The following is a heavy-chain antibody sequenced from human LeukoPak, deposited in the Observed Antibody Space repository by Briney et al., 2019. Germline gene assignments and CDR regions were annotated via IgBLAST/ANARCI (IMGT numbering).Heavy chain of an antibody. CDR2: INPNSGGT. Sequence: WASVKVSCKASGYTFTGYYMHWVRQAPGQGLEWMGWINPNSGGTNYAQKFQGRVTMTRDTSISTAYMELSRLRSDDTAVYYCARRGGATGGYGANYYYYYGMDVWGQGTTVTVSS. D-gene: IGHD3-10*01. V-gene: IGHV1-2*02. CDR1: GYTFTGYY. J-gene: IGHJ6*02. CDR3: ARRGGATGGYGANYYYYYGMDV.